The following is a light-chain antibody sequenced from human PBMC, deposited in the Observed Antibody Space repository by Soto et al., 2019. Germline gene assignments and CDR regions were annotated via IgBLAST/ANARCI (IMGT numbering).Light chain of an antibody. Sequence: IQMNQSPASLSASVLDIVTITCLASQGIRNDLGWYQQKPGKAPKLLIYAASSLQSGVPSRFSGSGSATDFTLTISSLQPEDFATYYCLQDYSYPLTFGGGTKVDI. CDR2: AAS. CDR1: QGIRND. CDR3: LQDYSYPLT. V-gene: IGKV1-6*01. J-gene: IGKJ4*01.